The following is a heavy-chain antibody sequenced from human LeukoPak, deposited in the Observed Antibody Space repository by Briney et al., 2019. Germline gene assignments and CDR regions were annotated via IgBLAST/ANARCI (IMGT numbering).Heavy chain of an antibody. CDR1: GGSISSGGYY. V-gene: IGHV4-31*03. J-gene: IGHJ4*02. CDR2: IYYSGST. D-gene: IGHD6-13*01. CDR3: ARDSRQQLVQD. Sequence: SQTLSLTCTVSGGSISSGGYYWSWIRQHPGKGLEWIGYIYYSGSTYYNPSLKSRVTISVDTTKNQFSLRLSPVTAADTAVYYCARDSRQQLVQDWGQGTLVTVSS.